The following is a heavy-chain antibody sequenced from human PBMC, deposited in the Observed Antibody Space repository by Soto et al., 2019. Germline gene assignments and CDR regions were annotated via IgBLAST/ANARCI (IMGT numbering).Heavy chain of an antibody. CDR2: ISGSGDST. CDR1: GFTFSSYA. D-gene: IGHD5-18*01. J-gene: IGHJ5*02. Sequence: EVQLLESGGGLVQPGGSLRLSCAASGFTFSSYAMSWVRQAPGKGLEWVSGISGSGDSTYYADSVKGRFTISRDNSKNSLYPQMNSLRAEDTAVYYCAIGYSYAPSDPWGQGTLVTVSS. CDR3: AIGYSYAPSDP. V-gene: IGHV3-23*01.